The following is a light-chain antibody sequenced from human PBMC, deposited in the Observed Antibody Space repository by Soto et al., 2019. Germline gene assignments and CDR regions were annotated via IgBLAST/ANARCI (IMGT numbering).Light chain of an antibody. V-gene: IGKV1-5*01. CDR2: DAS. J-gene: IGKJ1*01. CDR1: QSVSSW. Sequence: DIQMTQSPSTLSASVGDRFTITCRSSQSVSSWLAWYQQKPGKAPKLLIYDASNLQTGVPSRFSGSGSGTEFTLTISSLHPDDFATYYCQQYDVDSGTFGQGTKVDIK. CDR3: QQYDVDSGT.